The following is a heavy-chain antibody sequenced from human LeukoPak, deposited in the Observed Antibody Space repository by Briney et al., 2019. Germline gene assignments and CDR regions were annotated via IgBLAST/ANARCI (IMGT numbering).Heavy chain of an antibody. CDR2: INPSGGST. J-gene: IGHJ4*02. Sequence: ASVNVSCTASGYTFTSYYMHWVRQAPGQGLEWMGIINPSGGSTSYAQKFQGRVTMTRDTSTSTVYMELSSLRSEDTAVYYCAREVRGTDRHFDYWGQGTLVTVSS. CDR1: GYTFTSYY. D-gene: IGHD1-1*01. CDR3: AREVRGTDRHFDY. V-gene: IGHV1-46*01.